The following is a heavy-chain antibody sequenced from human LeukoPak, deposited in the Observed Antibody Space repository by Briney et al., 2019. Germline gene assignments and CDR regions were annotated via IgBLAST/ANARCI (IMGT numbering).Heavy chain of an antibody. CDR1: GGSISSFY. J-gene: IGHJ6*03. D-gene: IGHD6-6*01. Sequence: SETLSLTCAVSGGSISSFYWSWIRQPPGKGMEDIGHIYYSGFTNYNPSLKSRVTMSVDTSKNQFSLKLSSVTAADTAVYYCARYGSSSLRAGYYYYMDVWGKGTTVTVSS. V-gene: IGHV4-59*01. CDR2: IYYSGFT. CDR3: ARYGSSSLRAGYYYYMDV.